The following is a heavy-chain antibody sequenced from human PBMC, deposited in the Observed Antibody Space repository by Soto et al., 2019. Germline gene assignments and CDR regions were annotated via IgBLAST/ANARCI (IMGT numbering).Heavy chain of an antibody. J-gene: IGHJ4*02. V-gene: IGHV3-33*01. D-gene: IGHD1-1*01. CDR2: IWSDGNNR. CDR1: GFMFSNHG. Sequence: QVQLVESGGGVVQPGRSLRLSCAASGFMFSNHGMHWVRQAPGKGLEWVAVIWSDGNNRYYADSVKGRFTIYRDNTKNTLYLQMSSLRAEDTAVYYCVRGDNWNDEASDYWGQGTLVTVSS. CDR3: VRGDNWNDEASDY.